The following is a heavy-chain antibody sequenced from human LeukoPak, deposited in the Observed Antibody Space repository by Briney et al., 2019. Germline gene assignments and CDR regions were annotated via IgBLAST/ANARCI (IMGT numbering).Heavy chain of an antibody. CDR1: GGSFSSYA. CDR3: ATPMSGYSNSWSADH. J-gene: IGHJ4*02. Sequence: SVKVSCKASGGSFSSYAITWVRQAPGPRLEWIGRIIPVLGITNYAQKFQGRDTITADKSTGTAYMELRSLRSEDTAMYYCATPMSGYSNSWSADHWGQGALVTVSS. CDR2: IIPVLGIT. D-gene: IGHD6-13*01. V-gene: IGHV1-69*04.